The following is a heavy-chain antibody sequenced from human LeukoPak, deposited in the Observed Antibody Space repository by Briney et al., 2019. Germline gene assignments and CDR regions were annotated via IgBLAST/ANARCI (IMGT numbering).Heavy chain of an antibody. V-gene: IGHV3-53*01. CDR1: GFTFSDYY. D-gene: IGHD3-10*01. CDR2: IYSGGST. J-gene: IGHJ4*02. CDR3: AIGMVRGVTTGDY. Sequence: GGSLRLSCAASGFTFSDYYMSWVRQAPGKGLEWVSVIYSGGSTYYADSVKGRFTISRDNSKNTLYLQMNSLRAEDTAVYYCAIGMVRGVTTGDYWGQGTLVTVSS.